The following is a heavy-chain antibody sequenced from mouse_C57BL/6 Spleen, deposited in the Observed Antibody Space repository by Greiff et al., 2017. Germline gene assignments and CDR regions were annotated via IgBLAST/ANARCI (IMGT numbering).Heavy chain of an antibody. CDR1: GFTFSDYG. CDR3: ARSYGKYWYFDV. D-gene: IGHD2-1*01. Sequence: EVQLVESGGGLVKPGGSLKLSCAASGFTFSDYGMHWVRQAPEKGLEWVAYISSGSSTIYYADTVKGRFTISRDNAKNTLFMQMTSLRSEDTAMYYSARSYGKYWYFDVWGTGTTVTVSS. CDR2: ISSGSSTI. J-gene: IGHJ1*03. V-gene: IGHV5-17*01.